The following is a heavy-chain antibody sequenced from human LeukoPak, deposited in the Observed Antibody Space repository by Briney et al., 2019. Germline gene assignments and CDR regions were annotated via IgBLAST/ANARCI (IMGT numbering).Heavy chain of an antibody. J-gene: IGHJ4*02. Sequence: ASVKVSCKASGGTFSSYAISWVRQAPGQGLEWMGRIIPIFGTANYAQKFQGRVTITTDESTSTAYMELSSLRSEDTAVHYCARDFEDCSGGSCLYYFDYWGQGTLVTVSS. V-gene: IGHV1-69*05. CDR2: IIPIFGTA. CDR3: ARDFEDCSGGSCLYYFDY. D-gene: IGHD2-15*01. CDR1: GGTFSSYA.